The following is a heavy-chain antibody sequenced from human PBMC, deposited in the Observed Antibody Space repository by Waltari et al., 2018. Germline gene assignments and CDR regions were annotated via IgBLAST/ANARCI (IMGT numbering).Heavy chain of an antibody. V-gene: IGHV3-23*01. CDR2: ISYNGGTK. CDR1: GFTFSSYA. J-gene: IGHJ6*02. CDR3: ARDQDYNFWRGMDV. D-gene: IGHD3-3*01. Sequence: EVQLLESGGGWVQPGGSLRLSCAASGFTFSSYAMSWVRQAPGKGLEWVSAISYNGGTKGYADSVKGRFTISRDNTKNSLYLQMNSLRREDTALYYCARDQDYNFWRGMDVWGQGTTVIVSS.